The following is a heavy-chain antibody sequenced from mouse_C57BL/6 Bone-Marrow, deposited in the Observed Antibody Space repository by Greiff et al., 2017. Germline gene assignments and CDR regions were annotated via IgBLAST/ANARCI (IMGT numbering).Heavy chain of an antibody. CDR3: ARRPHYYGSSYGFAY. Sequence: QVQLQQPGAELVKPGASVKLSCKASGYTFTSYWMHWVKQRPGQGLEWIGMIHPNSGSTNYNEKFKSKATLTVDKSSSTAYMQLSSLTSEESAVYYCARRPHYYGSSYGFAYWGQGTLVTVSA. V-gene: IGHV1-64*01. J-gene: IGHJ3*01. CDR2: IHPNSGST. CDR1: GYTFTSYW. D-gene: IGHD1-1*01.